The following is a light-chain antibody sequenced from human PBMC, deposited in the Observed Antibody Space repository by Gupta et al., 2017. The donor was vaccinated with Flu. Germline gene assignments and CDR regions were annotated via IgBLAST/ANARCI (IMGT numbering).Light chain of an antibody. CDR2: AAS. J-gene: IGKJ4*01. Sequence: GARVTITCRASQGISSYLAWYQQKPGKAPKLLIYAASTLQSGVPSRFSGSGSGTEFTLTISSLQPDDFASYYCQQLNSYPRTFGGGTKVEIK. CDR1: QGISSY. CDR3: QQLNSYPRT. V-gene: IGKV1-9*01.